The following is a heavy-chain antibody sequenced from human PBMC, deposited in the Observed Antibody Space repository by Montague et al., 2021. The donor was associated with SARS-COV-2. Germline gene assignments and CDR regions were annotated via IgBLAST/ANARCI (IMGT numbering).Heavy chain of an antibody. Sequence: SLRLSCAASGFTFRSYWMHWIRQFPGRGPIWVSRIKPARTSTNYAASVKGRFTISRDNAKNTLSLQLNNLRAEDTAVYYCVRPLWFGDSDYFFDSWGQGTLVTVSS. V-gene: IGHV3-74*01. J-gene: IGHJ4*02. D-gene: IGHD3-10*01. CDR2: IKPARTST. CDR1: GFTFRSYW. CDR3: VRPLWFGDSDYFFDS.